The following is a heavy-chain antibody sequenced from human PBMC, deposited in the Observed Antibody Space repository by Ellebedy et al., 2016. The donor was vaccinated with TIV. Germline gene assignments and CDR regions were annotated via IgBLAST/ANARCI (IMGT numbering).Heavy chain of an antibody. D-gene: IGHD2-8*01. V-gene: IGHV3-7*01. Sequence: GESLKISCAASGFTFSTYWMSWVRQAPGRGLEWVANLKRDGGEEYYVDSVNGRFTISRDNAKNSLYLQMNSLRAEDTAVYYCARGACMLLSCRSGYGMDVWGQGTTVTVSS. CDR2: LKRDGGEE. CDR1: GFTFSTYW. CDR3: ARGACMLLSCRSGYGMDV. J-gene: IGHJ6*02.